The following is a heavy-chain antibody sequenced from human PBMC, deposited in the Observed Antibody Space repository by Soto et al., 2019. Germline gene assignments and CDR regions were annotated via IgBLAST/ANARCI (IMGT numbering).Heavy chain of an antibody. CDR2: ISGSGYKT. D-gene: IGHD2-21*02. Sequence: GSLRLSCAASGFIFTDYGMSWVRQAPGKGLEWVSGISGSGYKTYNADSVKGRFTISRDYSKNTLYLQMNSLRIEDTAVYYCAKATPYCGGDCIHPDSGTDVWGQGTTVTVSS. CDR3: AKATPYCGGDCIHPDSGTDV. V-gene: IGHV3-23*01. J-gene: IGHJ6*02. CDR1: GFIFTDYG.